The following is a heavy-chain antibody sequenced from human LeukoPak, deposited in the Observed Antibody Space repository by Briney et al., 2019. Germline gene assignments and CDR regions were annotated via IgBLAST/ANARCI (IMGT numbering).Heavy chain of an antibody. J-gene: IGHJ4*02. CDR3: VRDGIRDIPGIITIRYDY. CDR1: EFTFTSYE. V-gene: IGHV3-48*03. CDR2: ISSSGNTI. D-gene: IGHD3-10*01. Sequence: PGGSLRLSCAASEFTFTSYELNWVRQAPGKGLEWVSYISSSGNTISYADSVKGRFTISRDNSKNTLYLQMNSLRAEDTALYYCVRDGIRDIPGIITIRYDYWGQGTLVTVSS.